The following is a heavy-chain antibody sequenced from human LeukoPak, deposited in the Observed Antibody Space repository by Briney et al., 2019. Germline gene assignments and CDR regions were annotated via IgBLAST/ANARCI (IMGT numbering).Heavy chain of an antibody. V-gene: IGHV4-34*01. J-gene: IGHJ4*02. D-gene: IGHD6-13*01. Sequence: SETLSLTCAVYGGSFSGYYWSWIRQPPGKGLEWIGEINHSGSTNYNPSLKSRVTISVDTSKNQFSLKLSSVTAADTAVYYCARRAAAGNTTIDYWGQGTLVTVSS. CDR1: GGSFSGYY. CDR2: INHSGST. CDR3: ARRAAAGNTTIDY.